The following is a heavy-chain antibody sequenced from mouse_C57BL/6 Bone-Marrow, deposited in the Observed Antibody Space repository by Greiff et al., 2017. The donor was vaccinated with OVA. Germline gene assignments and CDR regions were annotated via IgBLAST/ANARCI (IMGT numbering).Heavy chain of an antibody. J-gene: IGHJ1*03. V-gene: IGHV7-1*01. CDR2: SRHKANDYTT. CDR3: ARGDSNWYFDV. D-gene: IGHD2-5*01. CDR1: GFTFSDFY. Sequence: EVMLVESGGGLVQSGRSLRLSCATSGFTFSDFYMEWVRQAPGKGLEWIAASRHKANDYTTEYSASVKGRLIVSRDTSQSYLYLQMNALRAEDTAIYDSARGDSNWYFDVWGTGTTVTVSS.